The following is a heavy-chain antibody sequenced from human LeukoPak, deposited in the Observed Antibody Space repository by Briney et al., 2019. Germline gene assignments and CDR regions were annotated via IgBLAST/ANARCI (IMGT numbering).Heavy chain of an antibody. J-gene: IGHJ4*02. CDR1: GYTFTGYY. CDR2: INPNSGGT. V-gene: IGHV1-2*02. Sequence: ASVKVSCKASGYTFTGYYMHWVRQAPGQGLEWMGWINPNSGGTNYAQKFQGRVTMTRDTSISTAYMELGRLRSDDTAVYYCARVYGSSPDFDYWGQGTLVTVSS. CDR3: ARVYGSSPDFDY. D-gene: IGHD6-13*01.